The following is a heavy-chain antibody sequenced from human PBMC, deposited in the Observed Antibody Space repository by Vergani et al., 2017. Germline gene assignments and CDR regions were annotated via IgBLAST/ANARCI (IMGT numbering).Heavy chain of an antibody. CDR2: ISAYNGNT. CDR1: GGTFSSYA. J-gene: IGHJ3*02. Sequence: QVQLVQSGAEVKKPGSSVKVSCKASGGTFSSYAISWVRQAPGQGLEWMGGISAYNGNTKYAQKLQGRVTMTTDTSTSTAYMELRSLRSDDTAVYYCARDVYTYSSSPGAFDIWGQGTNVTVSS. D-gene: IGHD6-6*01. CDR3: ARDVYTYSSSPGAFDI. V-gene: IGHV1-18*01.